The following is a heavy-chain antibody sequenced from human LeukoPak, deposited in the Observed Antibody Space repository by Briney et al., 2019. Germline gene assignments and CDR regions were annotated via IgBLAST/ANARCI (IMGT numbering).Heavy chain of an antibody. CDR1: GFTFNNAW. V-gene: IGHV3-15*01. D-gene: IGHD6-13*01. CDR3: TRRQLVFDS. Sequence: GGSLRLSWAASGFTFNNAWMSWVRQAPGKGLEWVGLIKSKTDGGTTDYAAPVKGRFTISRDDSKNTLYLQMSSLKTEDTAVYYCTRRQLVFDSWGQGTLVTVSS. CDR2: IKSKTDGGTT. J-gene: IGHJ4*02.